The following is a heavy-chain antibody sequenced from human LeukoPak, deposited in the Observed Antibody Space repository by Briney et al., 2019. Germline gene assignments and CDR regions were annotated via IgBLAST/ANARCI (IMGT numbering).Heavy chain of an antibody. V-gene: IGHV3-23*01. CDR1: GFTFSSYA. Sequence: GGSLRLSCAASGFTFSSYAMSWVRQAPGKGLEWVSAISGSGGSTYYAGSVKGRFTISRDNSKNTLYLQMNSLRAEDTAVYYCARGIRSSSSTFFYWGQGTLVTVSS. D-gene: IGHD6-6*01. CDR2: ISGSGGST. J-gene: IGHJ4*02. CDR3: ARGIRSSSSTFFY.